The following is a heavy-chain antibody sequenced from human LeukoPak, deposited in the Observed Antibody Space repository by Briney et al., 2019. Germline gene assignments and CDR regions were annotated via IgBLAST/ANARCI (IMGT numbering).Heavy chain of an antibody. Sequence: GGSLRLSCAASGFTFSSYSMNWVRQAPGKGLEWVSSISSSSSYIYYADSVKGRFTISRDNAKNSLYLQMTSLRAEDTAVYYCARVVYSYGLVYMDVWGKGTTVTVSS. CDR3: ARVVYSYGLVYMDV. V-gene: IGHV3-21*01. J-gene: IGHJ6*03. D-gene: IGHD5-18*01. CDR1: GFTFSSYS. CDR2: ISSSSSYI.